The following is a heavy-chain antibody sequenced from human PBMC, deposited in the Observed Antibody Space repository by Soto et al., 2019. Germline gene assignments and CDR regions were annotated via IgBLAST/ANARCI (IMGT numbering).Heavy chain of an antibody. CDR2: IHYRANS. Sequence: ETLSLTCXVSGDSISSSSYYWAWIRQPPGKGLEWIGSIHYRANSYYSPSLKSRITISVDTSKNQISLRLSSVTAADTAVYYCARPLQLAVSGFDPWGQGTLVTVSS. CDR1: GDSISSSSYY. D-gene: IGHD3-3*02. CDR3: ARPLQLAVSGFDP. V-gene: IGHV4-39*01. J-gene: IGHJ5*02.